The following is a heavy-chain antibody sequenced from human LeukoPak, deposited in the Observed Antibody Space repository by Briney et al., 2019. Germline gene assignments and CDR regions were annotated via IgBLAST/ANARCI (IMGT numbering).Heavy chain of an antibody. V-gene: IGHV4-34*11. CDR3: ARMFSSHDGFDF. Sequence: SETLSLTCAIYSESFSGYFWNWIRQSPAKGLEWIGYVYYSGTTKYNPSLKSRVTISVDTSKNQFSLKLMSVTTADSAVYYCARMFSSHDGFDFWGQGTVVTVSS. J-gene: IGHJ3*01. CDR1: SESFSGYF. CDR2: VYYSGTT. D-gene: IGHD3-10*02.